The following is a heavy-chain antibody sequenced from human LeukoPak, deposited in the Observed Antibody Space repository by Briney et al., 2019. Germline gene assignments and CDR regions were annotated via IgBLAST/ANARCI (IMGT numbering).Heavy chain of an antibody. CDR1: GGSFSGYY. CDR3: ARRLAYSSSWYGRAYYFDY. V-gene: IGHV4-34*01. Sequence: SETLSLTCAVYGGSFSGYYWSWIRQPPGKGLEWIGEINHSGSTNYNPSLKSRVTISVDTSKNQFSLKLSPVTAADTAVYYCARRLAYSSSWYGRAYYFDYWGQGTLVTVSS. J-gene: IGHJ4*02. CDR2: INHSGST. D-gene: IGHD6-13*01.